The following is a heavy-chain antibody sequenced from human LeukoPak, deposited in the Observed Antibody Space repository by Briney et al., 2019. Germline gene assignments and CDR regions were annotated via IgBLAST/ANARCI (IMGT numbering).Heavy chain of an antibody. CDR3: ARGRQYGGNYRAFDI. D-gene: IGHD4-23*01. J-gene: IGHJ3*02. Sequence: SETLSLTCTVSGGSISSYYWSWIRQPPGKGLEWIGYIYYSGSTNYNPSLKSRVTISVDTSKNQFSLKLSSVTAADTAVYYCARGRQYGGNYRAFDIWGQGTMVTVSS. CDR1: GGSISSYY. CDR2: IYYSGST. V-gene: IGHV4-59*12.